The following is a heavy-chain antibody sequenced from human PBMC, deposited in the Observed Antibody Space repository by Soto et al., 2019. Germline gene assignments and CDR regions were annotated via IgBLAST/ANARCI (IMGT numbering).Heavy chain of an antibody. CDR1: GGSIISNY. V-gene: IGHV4-59*01. CDR2: FYYSGST. CDR3: ARLSTWNDANDY. J-gene: IGHJ4*02. Sequence: SETLSLTCSVSGGSIISNYWSWIRQAPGKGLEWIGYFYYSGSTNYNPSLKSRVTISADTSKNQFSLKLSSVTAADTAVYYCARLSTWNDANDYWGQGTLVTVSS. D-gene: IGHD1-1*01.